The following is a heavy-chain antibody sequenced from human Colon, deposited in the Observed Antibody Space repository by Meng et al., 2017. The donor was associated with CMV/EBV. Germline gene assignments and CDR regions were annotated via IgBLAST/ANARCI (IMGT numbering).Heavy chain of an antibody. J-gene: IGHJ6*02. V-gene: IGHV1-2*02. CDR2: INPNSGGT. CDR3: ATLITQYYYYYYGMDV. CDR1: GYTFTGYY. D-gene: IGHD3-22*01. Sequence: ASVKVSCKASGYTFTGYYMHWVRQAPGQGLEWMGWINPNSGGTNYAQKFQGRVTMTRDTSISTAYMELSRLRSDDTAVYYCATLITQYYYYYYGMDVWGQGTTVTVSS.